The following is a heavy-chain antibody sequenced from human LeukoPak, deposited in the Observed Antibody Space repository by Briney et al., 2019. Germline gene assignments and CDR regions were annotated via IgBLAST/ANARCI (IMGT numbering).Heavy chain of an antibody. CDR2: IYYSGST. CDR3: ARGVFGVVMAYYYYYMDV. V-gene: IGHV4-61*05. J-gene: IGHJ6*03. D-gene: IGHD3-3*01. Sequence: SETLSLTCTVSGGSISSSSYYWGWIRQPPGKGLEWIGYIYYSGSTNYNPSLKSRVTISVDTSKNQFSLKLSSVTAADTAVYYCARGVFGVVMAYYYYYMDVWGKGTTVTVSS. CDR1: GGSISSSSYY.